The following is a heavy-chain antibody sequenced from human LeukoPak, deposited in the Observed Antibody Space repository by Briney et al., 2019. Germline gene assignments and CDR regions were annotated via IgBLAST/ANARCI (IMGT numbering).Heavy chain of an antibody. CDR3: AKVRLFGRLRGDY. CDR1: GFTFSSYA. V-gene: IGHV3-23*01. Sequence: GGSLRLSCAASGFTFSSYAMSWVRQAPGKGLEWVSDISGSGGSTYYADSVKGRFTISRDNSKNTLYLQMNSLRAEDTAVYYCAKVRLFGRLRGDYWGQGTLVTGSS. D-gene: IGHD5-12*01. J-gene: IGHJ4*02. CDR2: ISGSGGST.